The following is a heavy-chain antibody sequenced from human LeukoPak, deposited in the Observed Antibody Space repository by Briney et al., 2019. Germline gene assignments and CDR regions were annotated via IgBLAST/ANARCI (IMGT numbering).Heavy chain of an antibody. Sequence: ASVKVSCKASGGTFSSYAISWVRQAPGQGLEWMGGIIPIFGTANYARKFQGRVTITADESTSTAYMELSSLRSEDTAVYYCARDLRGDYLGGGVFDYWGQGTLVTVSS. CDR2: IIPIFGTA. CDR1: GGTFSSYA. J-gene: IGHJ4*02. CDR3: ARDLRGDYLGGGVFDY. V-gene: IGHV1-69*01. D-gene: IGHD4-17*01.